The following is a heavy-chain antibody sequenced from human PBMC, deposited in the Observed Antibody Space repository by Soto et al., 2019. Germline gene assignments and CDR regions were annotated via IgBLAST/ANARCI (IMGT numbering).Heavy chain of an antibody. D-gene: IGHD3-10*01. CDR2: IIPFLNIA. Sequence: QVQLVQSGAAVKKPGSSVEVSCKASGGTFSRHTISWVRQAPGQGLEWMGRIIPFLNIANYAQKFQGRVTITADSSTSTAYMELSSLRSEDTAVYYCARGPTYSSATYYLTWGQGALVTVSS. CDR1: GGTFSRHT. V-gene: IGHV1-69*02. J-gene: IGHJ4*02. CDR3: ARGPTYSSATYYLT.